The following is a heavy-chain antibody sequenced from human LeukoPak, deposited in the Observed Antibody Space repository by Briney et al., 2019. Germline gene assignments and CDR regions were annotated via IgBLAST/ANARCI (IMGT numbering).Heavy chain of an antibody. D-gene: IGHD3-10*01. V-gene: IGHV4-38-2*02. Sequence: SETLSLTCTVSGYSISSGYYWVWIRQTPGQGLEWIGSIYRSGSTNYNPSLKSRVTISVDTSKNQFSLQVNSMTAADTAVYYCARDRPLGFDSAFDIWGQGTMVTVSS. J-gene: IGHJ3*02. CDR3: ARDRPLGFDSAFDI. CDR2: IYRSGST. CDR1: GYSISSGYY.